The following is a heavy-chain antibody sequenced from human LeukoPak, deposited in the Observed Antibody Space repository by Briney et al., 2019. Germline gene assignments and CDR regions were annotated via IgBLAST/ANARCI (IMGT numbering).Heavy chain of an antibody. CDR2: IKEDGSEK. CDR1: GFTFSSYW. CDR3: AREPGTMVRGVIITTFDY. J-gene: IGHJ4*02. D-gene: IGHD3-10*01. V-gene: IGHV3-7*01. Sequence: GGSLRLSCAASGFTFSSYWMSWVRQAAGKGREWVANIKEDGSEKYYVDSVKGRFTISRDNAKNSLYLQMNSLRAEDTAVYYCAREPGTMVRGVIITTFDYWGQGTLVTVSS.